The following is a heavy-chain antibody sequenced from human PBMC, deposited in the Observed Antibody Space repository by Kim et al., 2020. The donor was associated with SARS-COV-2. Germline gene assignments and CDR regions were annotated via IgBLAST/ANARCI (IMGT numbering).Heavy chain of an antibody. V-gene: IGHV4-31*03. CDR2: IYYSGST. CDR1: GGSISSGGYY. J-gene: IGHJ3*02. CDR3: ARSNYYDSSGYSVSAAFDI. D-gene: IGHD3-22*01. Sequence: SETLSLTCTVSGGSISSGGYYWSWIRQHPGKGLEWIGYIYYSGSTYYNPSLKSRVTISVDTSKNQFSLKLSSVTAADTAVYYCARSNYYDSSGYSVSAAFDIWGQGTMVTVSS.